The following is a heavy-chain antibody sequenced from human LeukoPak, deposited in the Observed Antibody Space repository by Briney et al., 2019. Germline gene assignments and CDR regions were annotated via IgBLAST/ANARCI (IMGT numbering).Heavy chain of an antibody. J-gene: IGHJ4*02. V-gene: IGHV4-59*01. CDR3: ACGGARPVDY. Sequence: SETLSLTCTVSGGSISSYYWSWIRQPPGKGLEWIGYIYYSGSTNYNPSLKSRVTISVDTSKNQFSLKLSPVTAADTAVYYCACGGARPVDYWGQGTLVTVSS. CDR2: IYYSGST. CDR1: GGSISSYY. D-gene: IGHD2-21*01.